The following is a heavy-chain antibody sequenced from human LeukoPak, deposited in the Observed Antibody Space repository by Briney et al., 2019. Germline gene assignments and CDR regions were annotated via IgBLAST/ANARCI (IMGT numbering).Heavy chain of an antibody. J-gene: IGHJ2*01. CDR1: GFTFNNAW. D-gene: IGHD5-18*01. CDR2: VKSKTDGGTT. Sequence: GGSLRLSCAASGFTFNNAWMSWVRQAPGKGLEWVGHVKSKTDGGTTDYATPVKGRFSISRDDSKNTLFLQMNSLKTEDTAVYYCTTGTWIQLWLADYWGRGTLVTVSS. CDR3: TTGTWIQLWLADY. V-gene: IGHV3-15*01.